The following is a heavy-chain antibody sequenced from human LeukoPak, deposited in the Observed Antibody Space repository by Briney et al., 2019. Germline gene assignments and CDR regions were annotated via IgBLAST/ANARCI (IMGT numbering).Heavy chain of an antibody. J-gene: IGHJ4*02. D-gene: IGHD3-22*01. V-gene: IGHV3-48*01. CDR2: ISDSGRTI. CDR1: GFTFSSYN. Sequence: PGGSLRLSCAASGFTFSSYNMSWVRQAPGKGLEWVSYISDSGRTIYYADSVKGRFTISRDNAKNSLYLQMNSLRTGDTAIYYCARARPSLYYYDSSGYYREFDYWGQGTLVTVSS. CDR3: ARARPSLYYYDSSGYYREFDY.